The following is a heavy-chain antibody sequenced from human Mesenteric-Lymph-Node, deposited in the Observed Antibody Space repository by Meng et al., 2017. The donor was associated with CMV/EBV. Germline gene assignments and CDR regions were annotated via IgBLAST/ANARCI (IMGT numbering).Heavy chain of an antibody. CDR3: ARMKRGYCSSTSCRYWYFDL. V-gene: IGHV4-34*01. CDR1: SFSGSY. J-gene: IGHJ2*01. Sequence: SFSGSYWSWSRQPPGKGLEWIGEINHSGSTNYNPSLKSRVTISVDTSKNQFSLKLSSVTAADTAVYYCARMKRGYCSSTSCRYWYFDLWGRGTLVTVSS. CDR2: INHSGST. D-gene: IGHD2-2*01.